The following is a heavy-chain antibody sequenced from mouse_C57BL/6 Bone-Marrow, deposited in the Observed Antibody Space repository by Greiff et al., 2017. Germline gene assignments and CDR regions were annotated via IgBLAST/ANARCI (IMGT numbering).Heavy chain of an antibody. CDR2: IYPRSGNT. D-gene: IGHD1-1*01. CDR1: GYTFTSYG. V-gene: IGHV1-81*01. J-gene: IGHJ3*01. Sequence: VQLQQSGAELARPGASVKLSCKASGYTFTSYGISWVKQRTGQGLEWIGEIYPRSGNTYYNEKFKGKATLTADKSSSTAYMELRSLTSEDSAVYFCARDYGSSVAWFAYWGQGTLVTVSA. CDR3: ARDYGSSVAWFAY.